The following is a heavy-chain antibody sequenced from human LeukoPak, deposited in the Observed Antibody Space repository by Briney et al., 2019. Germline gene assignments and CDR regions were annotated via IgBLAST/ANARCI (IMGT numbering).Heavy chain of an antibody. Sequence: PGGSLRLSCAASGFTFSSYGMSWVPQAPGKGLEWVSAISGSGGSTYYADSVKGRFTISRDNSKNTLYLQMNSLRAEDTAVYYCTRVVAGTPSGAFDIWGQGTMVTVSS. D-gene: IGHD6-19*01. CDR3: TRVVAGTPSGAFDI. CDR1: GFTFSSYG. V-gene: IGHV3-23*01. CDR2: ISGSGGST. J-gene: IGHJ3*02.